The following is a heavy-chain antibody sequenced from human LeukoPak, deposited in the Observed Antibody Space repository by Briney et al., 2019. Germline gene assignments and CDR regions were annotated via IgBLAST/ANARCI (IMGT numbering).Heavy chain of an antibody. CDR1: GFTVTSNY. V-gene: IGHV3-66*01. CDR2: IYTSGNT. J-gene: IGHJ4*02. Sequence: GGSLRLSCAASGFTVTSNYMNWVRQAPGKGLEWVSVIYTSGNTYYADSVKGRFTISRDNAKNSLYLQMNSLRAEDTAVYYCARDLNFDYWGQGTLVTVSS. CDR3: ARDLNFDY.